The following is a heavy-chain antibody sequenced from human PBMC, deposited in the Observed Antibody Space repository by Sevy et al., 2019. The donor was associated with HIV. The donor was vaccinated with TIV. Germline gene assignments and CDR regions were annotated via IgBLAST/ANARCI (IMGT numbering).Heavy chain of an antibody. D-gene: IGHD6-13*01. CDR2: IYYSGST. CDR1: GGSISSSSYY. V-gene: IGHV4-39*01. Sequence: SETLSLTCTVSGGSISSSSYYWGWIRQPPGKGLEWIGSIYYSGSTYYNPSLKSRVTISVDTSKNQFSLKLSSVTAADTAVYYCARHAVYSSSWIGLYWYFDLWGRGTLVTVSS. CDR3: ARHAVYSSSWIGLYWYFDL. J-gene: IGHJ2*01.